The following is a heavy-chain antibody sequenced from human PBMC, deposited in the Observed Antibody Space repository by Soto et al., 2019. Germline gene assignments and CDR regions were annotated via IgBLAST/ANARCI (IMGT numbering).Heavy chain of an antibody. V-gene: IGHV4-39*01. D-gene: IGHD3-10*01. Sequence: HSETLSLTCTVSGGSISRSSYYWGWIRQPPGKGLEWIGSIYYSGSTYYNPSLKSRVTISVDTYKNQFSLKLSSVTAADTAVYYCAIHRGLREVIRSSLDYWGQGALVTVSS. CDR1: GGSISRSSYY. J-gene: IGHJ4*02. CDR3: AIHRGLREVIRSSLDY. CDR2: IYYSGST.